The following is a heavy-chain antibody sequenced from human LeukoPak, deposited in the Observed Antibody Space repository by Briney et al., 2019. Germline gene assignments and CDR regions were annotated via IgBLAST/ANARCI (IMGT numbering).Heavy chain of an antibody. CDR1: GYTFTSYG. D-gene: IGHD3-22*01. CDR3: ARDEYYDSRGYYYGVLFDY. CDR2: ISAYNGNT. J-gene: IGHJ4*02. V-gene: IGHV1-18*01. Sequence: ASVKVSCKASGYTFTSYGISWVRQAPGQGLEWMGWISAYNGNTNYAQKLQGRVTMTTDTSTSTAYMELRSLRSDDTAVYYCARDEYYDSRGYYYGVLFDYWGQGTLVTVSS.